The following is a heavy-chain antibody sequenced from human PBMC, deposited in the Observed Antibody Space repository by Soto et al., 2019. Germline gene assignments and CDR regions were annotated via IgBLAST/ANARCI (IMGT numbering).Heavy chain of an antibody. V-gene: IGHV1-18*04. CDR1: GYTFTSFG. CDR2: ISAYNGDT. CDR3: ARDQEYSTSGLYWFDL. D-gene: IGHD6-6*01. Sequence: VQLVQSGPEVKKPGASVKVSCKASGYTFTSFGITWVRQAPGQDLEWMGWISAYNGDTNYAPRLQGRVTMTTDTSTSTVYMKMKNLKSDETAVYYCARDQEYSTSGLYWFDLWGQGTLVTVSS. J-gene: IGHJ5*02.